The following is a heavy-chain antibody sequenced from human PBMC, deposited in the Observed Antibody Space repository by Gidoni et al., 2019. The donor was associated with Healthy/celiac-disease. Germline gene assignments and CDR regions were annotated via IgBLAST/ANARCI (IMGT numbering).Heavy chain of an antibody. J-gene: IGHJ4*02. CDR3: ARSPNYYGSGSYFDY. Sequence: QVQLVESGGGLVKPGGSLRLSCAASGFTFSDDYMSWIRQAPGKGLEWVSYISSSSSYTNYADSVKGRFTISRDNAKNSLYLQMNSLRAEDTAVYYCARSPNYYGSGSYFDYWGQGTLVTVSS. D-gene: IGHD3-10*01. CDR1: GFTFSDDY. CDR2: ISSSSSYT. V-gene: IGHV3-11*06.